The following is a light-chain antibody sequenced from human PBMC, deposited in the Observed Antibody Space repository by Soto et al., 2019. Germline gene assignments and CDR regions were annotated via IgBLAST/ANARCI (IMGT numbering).Light chain of an antibody. V-gene: IGKV1-27*01. CDR1: QDITLY. Sequence: IPLTQSPSSLSSSVGDIVTITCRASQDITLYLAWYQQKAGKPPNLLIYAASTTQSGVPSRFSGSGSGTDFTLTISSLQPEDVATYYCQNYNSAPRTFGQGTKVDIK. CDR3: QNYNSAPRT. CDR2: AAS. J-gene: IGKJ1*01.